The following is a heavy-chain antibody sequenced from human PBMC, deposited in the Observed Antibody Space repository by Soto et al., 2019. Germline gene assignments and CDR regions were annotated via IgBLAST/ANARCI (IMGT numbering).Heavy chain of an antibody. V-gene: IGHV3-23*01. CDR1: GFTFSSYA. CDR3: AKRGGSSCLDP. J-gene: IGHJ5*02. Sequence: EVQLLESGGGLVQPGGSLRLSCAASGFTFSSYAMSWVRQTPGKGLEWVSAITSRGDNTYYADSVKGRFTISRDNSKNTLYLQMDTLRLDDTAVYYCAKRGGSSCLDPWGQGTLVTVSS. D-gene: IGHD6-13*01. CDR2: ITSRGDNT.